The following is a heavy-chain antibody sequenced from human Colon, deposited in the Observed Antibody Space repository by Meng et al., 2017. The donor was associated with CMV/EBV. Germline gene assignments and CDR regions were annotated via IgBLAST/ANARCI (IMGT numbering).Heavy chain of an antibody. CDR3: AALTTGYYAGMDV. D-gene: IGHD2-15*01. V-gene: IGHV5-51*01. J-gene: IGHJ6*02. CDR1: GYRFNTFW. CDR2: IYPGDSET. Sequence: GGSLRLSCTGSGYRFNTFWIGWVRQMPGKGLEWMGIIYPGDSETKYGPSFQGQVTMSVDKSINAAYLQWRSLKASDTATYYCAALTTGYYAGMDVWGQGTTVTVSS.